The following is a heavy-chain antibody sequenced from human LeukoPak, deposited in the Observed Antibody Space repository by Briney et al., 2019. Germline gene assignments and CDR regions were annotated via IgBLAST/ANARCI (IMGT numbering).Heavy chain of an antibody. Sequence: ASVKVSCKASGYTFTGYHMHWVRQAPGQGLEWMGRIIPIFGTANYAQKLQGRVTITTDESTSTAYMELSSLRSEDTAVYYCASPALRHSSHDAFYIWGQGTMVTVSS. D-gene: IGHD6-13*01. CDR2: IIPIFGTA. CDR1: GYTFTGYH. CDR3: ASPALRHSSHDAFYI. V-gene: IGHV1-69*05. J-gene: IGHJ3*02.